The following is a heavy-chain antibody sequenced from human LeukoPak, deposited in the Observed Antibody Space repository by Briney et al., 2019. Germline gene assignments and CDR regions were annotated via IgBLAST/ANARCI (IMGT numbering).Heavy chain of an antibody. D-gene: IGHD2-15*01. CDR3: AKDPLGYCSGGSCYSVLFDY. CDR1: GFTFSSYG. Sequence: PGGSLRLSCAASGFTFSSYGMHWVRQAPGKGLEWVAVIWYDGSNKYYADSVKGRFTISRDNAKKFLYLQMNSLRAEDTAVYYCAKDPLGYCSGGSCYSVLFDYWGQGTLVTVSS. V-gene: IGHV3-33*03. J-gene: IGHJ4*02. CDR2: IWYDGSNK.